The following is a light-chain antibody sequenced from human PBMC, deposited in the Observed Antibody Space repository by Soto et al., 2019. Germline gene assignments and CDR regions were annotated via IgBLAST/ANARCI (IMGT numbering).Light chain of an antibody. CDR3: TSYTSSSTLDV. V-gene: IGLV2-14*01. J-gene: IGLJ1*01. CDR1: SSDVGGYNL. CDR2: EVS. Sequence: QSALTQPASVSGSPGQSITISCTGTSSDVGGYNLVSWYQQHPGEAPKLMIYEVSNRPLGVSNRFSGSKSGNTASLTISGLQAEDEADYYCTSYTSSSTLDVFGTGTKLTVL.